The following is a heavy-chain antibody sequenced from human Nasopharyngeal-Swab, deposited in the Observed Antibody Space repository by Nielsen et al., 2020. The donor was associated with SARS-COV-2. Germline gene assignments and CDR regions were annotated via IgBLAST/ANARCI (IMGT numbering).Heavy chain of an antibody. Sequence: ASVKVSCKASGYTFTSYGISWVRQAPGQGLEWMGWISAYNGNTNYAQKLQGRVTMTTDTSTSTAYMELRSLRSDDTAVYYCARDPQHYDSSGYPPGYWGQGTLVTVSS. CDR2: ISAYNGNT. D-gene: IGHD3-22*01. CDR1: GYTFTSYG. V-gene: IGHV1-18*04. J-gene: IGHJ4*02. CDR3: ARDPQHYDSSGYPPGY.